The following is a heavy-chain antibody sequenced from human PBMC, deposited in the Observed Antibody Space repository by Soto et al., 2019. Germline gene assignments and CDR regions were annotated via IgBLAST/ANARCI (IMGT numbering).Heavy chain of an antibody. J-gene: IGHJ5*02. Sequence: QVQLVGSGGGVVQPGRSLRLSCAASGFTFSSYGMHWVRQAPGKGLEWVAVIWYDGSNKYYADSVKGRFTISRDNSKNTLYLQMNSLRAEDTAVYYCARDLLDHGGVPWGQGTLVTVSS. CDR1: GFTFSSYG. CDR3: ARDLLDHGGVP. CDR2: IWYDGSNK. V-gene: IGHV3-33*01. D-gene: IGHD3-16*01.